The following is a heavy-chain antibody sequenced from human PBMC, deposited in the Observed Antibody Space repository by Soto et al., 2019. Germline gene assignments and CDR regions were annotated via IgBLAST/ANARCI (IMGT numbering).Heavy chain of an antibody. CDR2: ISRDGGTT. CDR3: AKGGFWVHYGMDV. J-gene: IGHJ6*02. CDR1: GSNFDSYA. Sequence: EVQLLESGGGLVQPGGSLRLSCAASGSNFDSYAMNWVRQAPGKGLEWVSAISRDGGTTFYADSVKGRFTISRDNSENTLYMGMNSLRVEDTAVYYCAKGGFWVHYGMDVWGQGTTVTVSS. D-gene: IGHD3-16*01. V-gene: IGHV3-23*01.